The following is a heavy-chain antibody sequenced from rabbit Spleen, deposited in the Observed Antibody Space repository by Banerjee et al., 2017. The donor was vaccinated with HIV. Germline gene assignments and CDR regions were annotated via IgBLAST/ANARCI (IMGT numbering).Heavy chain of an antibody. CDR3: ARGSSSSYYAFNL. D-gene: IGHD8-1*01. CDR2: IGTGTSAIT. CDR1: GFDLSSYYD. Sequence: QEQLEESGGGLVKPEGSLTLTCKASGFDLSSYYDMCWVRQAPGKGLEWIACIGTGTSAITWYATWVNGRFTISRSTSLNTVDLKMTSLTAADTATYFCARGSSSSYYAFNLWGQGTLVTVS. J-gene: IGHJ4*01. V-gene: IGHV1S43*01.